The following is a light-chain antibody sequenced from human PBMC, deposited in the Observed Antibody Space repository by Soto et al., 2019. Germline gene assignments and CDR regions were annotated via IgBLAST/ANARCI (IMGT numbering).Light chain of an antibody. CDR3: CSYTTTDTLFV. CDR2: GAI. J-gene: IGLJ1*01. CDR1: STDICDFNY. V-gene: IGLV2-14*03. Sequence: SALAQPASVPWSRRQSITISCSGTSTDICDFNYVSWYQQHPGKAPKLMIFGAINRPSGVSNRFSGSKSGNTASLTISGLQADDEADYYCCSYTTTDTLFVFGSGTKVTVL.